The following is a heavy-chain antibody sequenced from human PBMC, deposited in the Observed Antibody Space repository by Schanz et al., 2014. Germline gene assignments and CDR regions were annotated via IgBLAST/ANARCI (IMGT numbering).Heavy chain of an antibody. Sequence: QVHLLESGGGLVEPGGSLRLSCAASGFSFSDYYMSWIRQAPGKGLEWISFINTGSNYINYADSVKGRFTISRDNAKNSLYLEMNSLRVEDTAFYYCARDASSSDYHLAHWGQGTLVTVSS. D-gene: IGHD3-22*01. V-gene: IGHV3-11*05. J-gene: IGHJ4*02. CDR2: INTGSNYI. CDR3: ARDASSSDYHLAH. CDR1: GFSFSDYY.